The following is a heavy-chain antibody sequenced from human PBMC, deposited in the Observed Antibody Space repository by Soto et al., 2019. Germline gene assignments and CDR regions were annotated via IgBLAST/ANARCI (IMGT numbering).Heavy chain of an antibody. CDR3: ASGPPYSDYVDY. D-gene: IGHD4-4*01. Sequence: QVQLVQSGAEVKKPGASVRVSCKASGYTLSNYDINWVRQATGQGLEWMGRMNPHSGTDYAEKFQDRVTMTRDTSTSTGYMELSSLTSEDTAIYYCASGPPYSDYVDYWGQGTLVTVSS. V-gene: IGHV1-8*01. J-gene: IGHJ4*02. CDR2: MNPHSGT. CDR1: GYTLSNYD.